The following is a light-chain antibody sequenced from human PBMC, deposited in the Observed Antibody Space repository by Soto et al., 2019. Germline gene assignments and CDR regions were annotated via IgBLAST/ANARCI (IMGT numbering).Light chain of an antibody. J-gene: IGLJ1*01. Sequence: QSALTQPASVSGSPGQSITISCTGTSSDVGGYNYVSWYHQHPGKAPKLMIYEVSNRPSGVSNRFSGSKSGNTASLTISGLQAEDEADYYCSSYTSSDYVFGTGTKVTVL. V-gene: IGLV2-14*01. CDR1: SSDVGGYNY. CDR3: SSYTSSDYV. CDR2: EVS.